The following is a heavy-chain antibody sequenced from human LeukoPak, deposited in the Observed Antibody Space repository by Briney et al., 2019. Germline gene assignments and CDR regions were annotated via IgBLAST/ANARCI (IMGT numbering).Heavy chain of an antibody. CDR3: ARDRLGATGHWRIDV. CDR2: IYNSGTT. V-gene: IGHV4-4*07. J-gene: IGHJ2*01. Sequence: PSETLFLTCTVSGGSFSSYYWTWIRQPAGKGLEWIGRIYNSGTTNYSPSLESRVTMSLDTSKNRFSLSLSSVTAADTAVYYCARDRLGATGHWRIDVWGRGTLVTVSS. D-gene: IGHD1-26*01. CDR1: GGSFSSYY.